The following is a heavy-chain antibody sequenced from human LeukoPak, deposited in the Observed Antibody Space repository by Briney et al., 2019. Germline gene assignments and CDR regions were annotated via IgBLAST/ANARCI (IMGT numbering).Heavy chain of an antibody. Sequence: SETLSLTCAVYGGSFSGYYWSWVRQPPGKGLEWIGEINHSGSTNYNPSLKSRVTISVDTSKNQFSLKLSSVTAADTAVYYCARHRGSHDYWGQGTLVTVSS. D-gene: IGHD2-15*01. CDR1: GGSFSGYY. CDR2: INHSGST. V-gene: IGHV4-34*01. CDR3: ARHRGSHDY. J-gene: IGHJ4*02.